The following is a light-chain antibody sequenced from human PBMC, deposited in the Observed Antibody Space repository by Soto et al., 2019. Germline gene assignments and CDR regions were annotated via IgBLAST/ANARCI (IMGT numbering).Light chain of an antibody. Sequence: EIVLTQSPGTLSLSPGERATLSCRASQSVSSSYLAWYQQKPGQAPRLLIYGASSRATGIPDRFSGSGSGTDFTLTISRLEPEDFTVYYRQQYSSSPWTFGQGTKVDIK. J-gene: IGKJ1*01. CDR2: GAS. CDR3: QQYSSSPWT. CDR1: QSVSSSY. V-gene: IGKV3-20*01.